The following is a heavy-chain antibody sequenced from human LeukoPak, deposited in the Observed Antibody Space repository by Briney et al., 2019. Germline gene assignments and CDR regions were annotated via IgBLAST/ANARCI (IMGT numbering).Heavy chain of an antibody. D-gene: IGHD3-10*01. J-gene: IGHJ6*02. Sequence: KSGGSLRLSCAASGFTFDSYALHWVRQAPGKGLEYVSGISSTGGSTTFANSVKDRFTISRDDSKNTLYLQMVSLRAEDMAVYYCARGSGTHYYHYSMDVWGQGTTVIVSS. V-gene: IGHV3-64*01. CDR2: ISSTGGST. CDR1: GFTFDSYA. CDR3: ARGSGTHYYHYSMDV.